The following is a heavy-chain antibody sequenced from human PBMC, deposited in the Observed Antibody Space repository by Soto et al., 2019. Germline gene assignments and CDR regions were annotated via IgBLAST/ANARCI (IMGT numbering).Heavy chain of an antibody. D-gene: IGHD3-10*01. CDR1: GFTFSSYA. V-gene: IGHV3-30-3*01. J-gene: IGHJ4*02. CDR3: ARVTSDYYGSGSPYDY. CDR2: ISYDGSNK. Sequence: GGSLRLSCAASGFTFSSYAMHWVRQAPGKGLEWVAVISYDGSNKYYADSVKGRFTISRDNSKNTLYLQMNSLRAEDTAVYYCARVTSDYYGSGSPYDYWGQGTLVTVSS.